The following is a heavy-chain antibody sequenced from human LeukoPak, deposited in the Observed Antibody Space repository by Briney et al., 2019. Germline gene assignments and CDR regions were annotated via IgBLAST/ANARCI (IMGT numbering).Heavy chain of an antibody. V-gene: IGHV4-4*02. D-gene: IGHD3-10*01. CDR1: GGSISSSNW. Sequence: SGTLSLTCAVSGGSISSSNWWSWVRQPPGKGLEWIGEIYHSGSTNYNPSLKSRVTISVDKSKNQFSLKLSSVTAADTAIYYCARGGYYGSGNDFRFDPWGQGTLVTVSS. CDR3: ARGGYYGSGNDFRFDP. CDR2: IYHSGST. J-gene: IGHJ5*02.